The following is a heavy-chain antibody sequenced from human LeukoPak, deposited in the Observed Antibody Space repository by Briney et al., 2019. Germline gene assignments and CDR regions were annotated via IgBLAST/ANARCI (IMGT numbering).Heavy chain of an antibody. CDR2: ISYDGSNK. CDR1: GFTFSSYG. V-gene: IGHV3-30*18. J-gene: IGHJ6*02. D-gene: IGHD3-16*01. Sequence: TGGSLRLSCAASGFTFSSYGMHWVRQAPGKGLEWVAVISYDGSNKYYADSVKGRFTISRDNSKNTLYLQMNSLRAEDTAVYYCAKVGARSYDLYGMDVWGQGTTVTVSS. CDR3: AKVGARSYDLYGMDV.